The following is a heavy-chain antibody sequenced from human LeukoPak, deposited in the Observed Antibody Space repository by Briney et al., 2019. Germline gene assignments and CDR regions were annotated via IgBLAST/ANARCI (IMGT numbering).Heavy chain of an antibody. CDR1: GYTFTSYY. CDR2: ISANNNNT. J-gene: IGHJ4*02. V-gene: IGHV1-18*04. D-gene: IGHD2-2*01. CDR3: ARALYHTFDY. Sequence: GASVKVSCKASGYTFTSYYMHWVRQAPGQGLEWMGWISANNNNTDNVQKLQGRVTMTTDTSTSTAYMELRSLRSDDTAVYCRARALYHTFDYWGQGTLVTVSS.